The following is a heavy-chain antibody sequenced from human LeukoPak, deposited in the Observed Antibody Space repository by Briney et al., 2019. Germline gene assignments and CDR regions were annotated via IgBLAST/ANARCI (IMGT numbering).Heavy chain of an antibody. CDR1: GGTFSSYA. CDR2: LIPIFGTA. V-gene: IGHV1-69*01. D-gene: IGHD1-20*01. J-gene: IGHJ5*02. CDR3: ARGWRITGTTLEWFDP. Sequence: SVKVSCKASGGTFSSYAISWVRQAPGQGLEWMGGLIPIFGTANYAQKFQGRVTITADESTSTAYMELSSLRSEDTAVYYCARGWRITGTTLEWFDPWGQGTLVTVSS.